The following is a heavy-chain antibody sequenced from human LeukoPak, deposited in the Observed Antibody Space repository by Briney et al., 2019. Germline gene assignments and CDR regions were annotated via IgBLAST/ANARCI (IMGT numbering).Heavy chain of an antibody. Sequence: ASVKVSCKXSGYTFTGYYLHWVRQAPGQGLERMGRINPDSGGTNYAQKFQGRVTMTRDTSISTAYMELNRLTSDDTAVYYCARACSGGSCYSDNWLDPWGQGTLVTVSS. V-gene: IGHV1-2*06. J-gene: IGHJ5*02. CDR1: GYTFTGYY. D-gene: IGHD2-15*01. CDR2: INPDSGGT. CDR3: ARACSGGSCYSDNWLDP.